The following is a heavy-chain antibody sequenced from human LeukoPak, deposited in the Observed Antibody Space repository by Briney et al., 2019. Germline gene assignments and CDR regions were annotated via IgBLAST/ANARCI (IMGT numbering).Heavy chain of an antibody. CDR1: GYTFTSYG. V-gene: IGHV1-18*01. CDR3: ARVPRYDFWSGYYLGGYYYYMDV. D-gene: IGHD3-3*01. J-gene: IGHJ6*03. CDR2: ISAYNGNT. Sequence: ASVKVSCKASGYTFTSYGISWVRQAPGQGLEWMGWISAYNGNTNYAQKLQGRVTMTTDTSTSTAYMELRSLRSDDTAVYYCARVPRYDFWSGYYLGGYYYYMDVWGKGTTVTVSS.